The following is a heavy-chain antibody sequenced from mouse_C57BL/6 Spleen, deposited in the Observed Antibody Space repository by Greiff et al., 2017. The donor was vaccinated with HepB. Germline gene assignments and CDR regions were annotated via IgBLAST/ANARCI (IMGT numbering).Heavy chain of an antibody. CDR3: ARGKLGRPFDY. J-gene: IGHJ2*01. D-gene: IGHD4-1*01. CDR1: GFTFSDYY. Sequence: EVMLVESEGGLVQPGSSMKLSCTASGFTFSDYYMAWVRQVPEKGLEWVANINYDGSSTYYLDSLKSRFIISRDNAKNILYLQMSSLKSEDTATYYCARGKLGRPFDYWGQGTTLTVSS. V-gene: IGHV5-16*01. CDR2: INYDGSST.